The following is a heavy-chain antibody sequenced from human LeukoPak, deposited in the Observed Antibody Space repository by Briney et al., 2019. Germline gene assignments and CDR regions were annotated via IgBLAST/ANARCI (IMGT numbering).Heavy chain of an antibody. CDR3: ARGGPTFGGDTRSALDY. Sequence: GASVKVSCKASGYTFTGYYMHWVRQAPGQGLEWMGIINPIGGSTSNAQKFQGRVTMTRDTYTSTIYMELSSLRSEDTAMYYCARGGPTFGGDTRSALDYWGQGTLVAVSS. CDR2: INPIGGST. J-gene: IGHJ4*02. CDR1: GYTFTGYY. V-gene: IGHV1-46*01. D-gene: IGHD3-16*01.